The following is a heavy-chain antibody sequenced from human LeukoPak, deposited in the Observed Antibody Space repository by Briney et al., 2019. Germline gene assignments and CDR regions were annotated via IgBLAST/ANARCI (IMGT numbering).Heavy chain of an antibody. V-gene: IGHV3-48*02. D-gene: IGHD3-22*01. CDR1: GFTFTTYG. CDR3: ARDFRYRDSSGYYSFDY. J-gene: IGHJ4*02. Sequence: GGSLRLSCAASGFTFTTYGMNWLRQAPGKGLEWVSYLGGRSDSIYYAESVKGRFTISRDNAKSSLFLQMNSLRDEDTAVYYCARDFRYRDSSGYYSFDYWGQGTLVTVSS. CDR2: LGGRSDSI.